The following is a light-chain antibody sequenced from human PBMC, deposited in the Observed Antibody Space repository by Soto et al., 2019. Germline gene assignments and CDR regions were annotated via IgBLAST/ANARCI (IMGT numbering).Light chain of an antibody. CDR3: SAWDDSLRAVM. Sequence: QSVLTQPPSASGTPGQRVTISCSGSGSNIGSNYVYWYQQLPGTAPKLLIYYNSQRPSGVPDRFFGSKSDTSASLAISGLRSEDEADYYCSAWDDSLRAVMFGGRTKVTVL. V-gene: IGLV1-47*01. J-gene: IGLJ3*02. CDR2: YNS. CDR1: GSNIGSNY.